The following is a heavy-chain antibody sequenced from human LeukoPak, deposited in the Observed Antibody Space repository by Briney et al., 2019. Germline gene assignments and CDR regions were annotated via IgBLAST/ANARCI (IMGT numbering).Heavy chain of an antibody. CDR2: ISGSGGST. V-gene: IGHV3-23*01. D-gene: IGHD1-20*01. CDR3: AKGSYNWNPRNYFDY. CDR1: GFTFSSYA. J-gene: IGHJ4*02. Sequence: GESLRLSCAASGFTFSSYAMSWVRQAPGKGLEWVSAISGSGGSTYYADSVKGRFTISRDNSKNTLYLQMNGLRAEDTAVYYCAKGSYNWNPRNYFDYWGQGTLVTVSS.